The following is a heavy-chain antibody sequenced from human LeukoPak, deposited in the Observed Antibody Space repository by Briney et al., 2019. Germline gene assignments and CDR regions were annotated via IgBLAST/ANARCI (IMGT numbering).Heavy chain of an antibody. Sequence: ASVNVSCKASGYTFTSYDINWVRQATGQGLEWMGWMNPNSGNTGYAQKFQGRVTMTRNTSISTAYMELSSLRSEDTAVYYCARYYCTNGVCSFDYWGQGTLVTVSS. CDR3: ARYYCTNGVCSFDY. J-gene: IGHJ4*02. CDR1: GYTFTSYD. CDR2: MNPNSGNT. V-gene: IGHV1-8*01. D-gene: IGHD2-8*01.